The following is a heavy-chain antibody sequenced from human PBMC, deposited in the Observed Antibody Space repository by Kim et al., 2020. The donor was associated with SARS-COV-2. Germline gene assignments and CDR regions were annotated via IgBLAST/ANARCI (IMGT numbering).Heavy chain of an antibody. D-gene: IGHD2-15*01. CDR3: ARKQDTTTWTFDY. CDR1: GDSVSSNTAT. J-gene: IGHJ4*02. V-gene: IGHV6-1*01. Sequence: SQTLSLTCAISGDSVSSNTATWNWIGQSPSRGLEWLGRTYYRSKWYDDYALSVKSRITINPDTSNNQFSLQLNSVTPEDTAVYYCARKQDTTTWTFDYWGQGTLVTVSS. CDR2: TYYRSKWYD.